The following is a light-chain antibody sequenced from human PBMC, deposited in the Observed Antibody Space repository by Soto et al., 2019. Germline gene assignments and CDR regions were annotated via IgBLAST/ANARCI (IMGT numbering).Light chain of an antibody. CDR3: AAWDDRLDVYV. Sequence: QSVLTQPPSASGTPGQIVAISCSGSSSNIGSNTVTWYQQLPGTAPKLPIYSTSQRSSGVPGRFSGSKSGASASLSISGLQSEDEADYYCAAWDDRLDVYVFGTGTKVTVL. V-gene: IGLV1-44*01. CDR2: STS. CDR1: SSNIGSNT. J-gene: IGLJ1*01.